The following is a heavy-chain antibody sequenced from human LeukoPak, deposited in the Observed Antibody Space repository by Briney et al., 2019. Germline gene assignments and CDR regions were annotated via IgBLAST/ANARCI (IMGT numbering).Heavy chain of an antibody. Sequence: GGSLRLSCAASGFTFRTYYMIWVRQAPGKGLVWVSRINSDGSITSYADSVKGRFTISRDNAKNTLYLQMNSLRAEDTAVYYCARDRGSSNWYPDYWGQGTLVTVSS. D-gene: IGHD6-13*01. J-gene: IGHJ4*02. CDR2: INSDGSIT. CDR3: ARDRGSSNWYPDY. V-gene: IGHV3-74*01. CDR1: GFTFRTYY.